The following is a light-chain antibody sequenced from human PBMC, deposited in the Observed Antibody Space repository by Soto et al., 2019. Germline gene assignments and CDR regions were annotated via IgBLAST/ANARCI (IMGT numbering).Light chain of an antibody. V-gene: IGLV2-23*01. J-gene: IGLJ2*01. CDR1: SSNVGTYDL. CDR3: CSCAVGAALV. Sequence: QSALTQPASVSASPGQSITISCTGTSSNVGTYDLVSWYQHHPDKAPKLIIYEGTKRPSGISSRVSGSKSGNTASLTISGLQAEDDDDYYCCSCAVGAALVFGGGTKVTVL. CDR2: EGT.